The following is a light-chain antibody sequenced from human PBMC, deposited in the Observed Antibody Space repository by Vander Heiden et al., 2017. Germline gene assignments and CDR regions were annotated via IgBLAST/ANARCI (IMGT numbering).Light chain of an antibody. J-gene: IGKJ1*01. V-gene: IGKV4-1*01. CDR3: QQYYSTPQT. CDR2: WAS. Sequence: DTVMTHSPDSLAVSLGERATINCKSSQSVLYSSNNKNYLAWYQQKPGQPPKLLIYWASTRESGVPDRFSGSGSGTDFTLTISSLQAEDVAVYYCQQYYSTPQTFGQGTKVEIK. CDR1: QSVLYSSNNKNY.